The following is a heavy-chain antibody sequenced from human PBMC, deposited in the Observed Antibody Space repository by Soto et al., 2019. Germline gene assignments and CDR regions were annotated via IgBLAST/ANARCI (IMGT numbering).Heavy chain of an antibody. CDR2: VYYTGDT. CDR1: SGPDRSHN. Sequence: QVQLQQSGPRLVKPSETLSLTCTVSSGPDRSHNWGWIRQHPGRGLEWIGYVYYTGDTAYNPSLRGLVTISADTSTNDISLTLNSVTAADAAVYYCVRQGIDYLHGLVDVWGQGTTVSGSS. J-gene: IGHJ6*02. V-gene: IGHV4-59*08. D-gene: IGHD4-17*01. CDR3: VRQGIDYLHGLVDV.